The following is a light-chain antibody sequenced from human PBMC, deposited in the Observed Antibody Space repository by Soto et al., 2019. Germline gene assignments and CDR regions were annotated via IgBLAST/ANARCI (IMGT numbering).Light chain of an antibody. Sequence: QSVLTQPASVSGSLGQSITIFCTGTTSDVGNRNLASWYQHHPGEAPQLIVFEGDKRPSGVSDRFSASKSGNTASLTISGLQAEDEADYYCCSYAGTYTGVFGTGTKVTVL. CDR3: CSYAGTYTGV. CDR1: TSDVGNRNL. V-gene: IGLV2-23*01. CDR2: EGD. J-gene: IGLJ1*01.